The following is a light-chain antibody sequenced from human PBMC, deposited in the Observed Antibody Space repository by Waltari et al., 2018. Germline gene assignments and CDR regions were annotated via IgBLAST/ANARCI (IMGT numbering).Light chain of an antibody. CDR1: SVGSKS. J-gene: IGLJ2*01. CDR3: QVWDSISNHVV. V-gene: IGLV3-21*02. Sequence: SYVLTQPPSVSVAPGQTATITCGGKSVGSKSVHWYQQKPGQAPVLVVYDDSDRPSGVPHRFSGSNSGNTATLTVSRVEAGDEADYYCQVWDSISNHVVFGGGTRLTVL. CDR2: DDS.